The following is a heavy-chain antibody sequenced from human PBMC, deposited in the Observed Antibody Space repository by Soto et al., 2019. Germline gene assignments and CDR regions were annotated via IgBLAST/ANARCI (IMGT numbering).Heavy chain of an antibody. CDR1: GYTFTSYA. D-gene: IGHD4-17*01. CDR3: ARSRVDYGDYAY. CDR2: INAGNGNT. Sequence: ASVKVSCKASGYTFTSYAMHWVRQAPGQRLEWMGWINAGNGNTKYSQKFQGRVTITRDTSASTAYMELSSLRSEDTAVYYCARSRVDYGDYAYWGQGTLVTVSS. V-gene: IGHV1-3*01. J-gene: IGHJ4*02.